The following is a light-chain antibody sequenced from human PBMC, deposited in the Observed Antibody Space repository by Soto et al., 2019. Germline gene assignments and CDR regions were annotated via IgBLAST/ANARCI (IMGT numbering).Light chain of an antibody. CDR2: GAS. CDR3: QQYGSSPLT. J-gene: IGKJ4*01. V-gene: IGKV3-20*01. Sequence: ENVLTQSPGTLSLSPGERGTLSCRASQSVSSNYLAWYQQKPGQAPRLLIYGASSRATGIPDRFSGSGSGTDFTLTISRLVPEDFAVYYCQQYGSSPLTFGGGTKVDLK. CDR1: QSVSSNY.